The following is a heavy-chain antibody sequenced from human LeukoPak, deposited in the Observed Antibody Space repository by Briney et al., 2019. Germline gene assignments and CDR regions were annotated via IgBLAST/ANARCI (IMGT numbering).Heavy chain of an antibody. Sequence: SETLSLTCAVYGGSFSGYYWSWIRQPPGKGLEWIGEINHSGSTNYNPSLKSRVTISVDTSKNQFSLKLSSVTAADTAVYYCARHSTVTTRVNYYYGMDVWGQGTTVTVSS. CDR2: INHSGST. CDR1: GGSFSGYY. CDR3: ARHSTVTTRVNYYYGMDV. D-gene: IGHD4-17*01. J-gene: IGHJ6*02. V-gene: IGHV4-34*01.